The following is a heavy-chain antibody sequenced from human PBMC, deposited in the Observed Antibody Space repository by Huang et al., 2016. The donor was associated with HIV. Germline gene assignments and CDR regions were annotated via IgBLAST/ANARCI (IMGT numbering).Heavy chain of an antibody. CDR2: INHIGKT. CDR3: AREKAADSAWYGVYYFDY. D-gene: IGHD6-19*01. Sequence: QVQLRQWGAGLVKPSETLSLTCAVYGGSFSGYYWTWIRQSPGKGVEWIGEINHIGKTNYQPSLKIRVTISKDTAKNQFSLQLTSVSAADTGVYFCAREKAADSAWYGVYYFDYWGEGALVTVTS. J-gene: IGHJ4*02. V-gene: IGHV4-34*01. CDR1: GGSFSGYY.